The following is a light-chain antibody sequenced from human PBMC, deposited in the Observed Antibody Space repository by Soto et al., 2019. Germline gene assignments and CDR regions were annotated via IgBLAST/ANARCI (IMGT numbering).Light chain of an antibody. J-gene: IGKJ4*01. CDR2: AAS. CDR1: QSISSW. Sequence: DVQITQSPSTLSASLGERVTITCRASQSISSWLAWYQQKPGKAPKLLIYAASSLQSGVPSRFSGSGSGTDFTLTISSLQPEDFATYYCQQANSFPLTFGGGSKVDIK. V-gene: IGKV1-12*01. CDR3: QQANSFPLT.